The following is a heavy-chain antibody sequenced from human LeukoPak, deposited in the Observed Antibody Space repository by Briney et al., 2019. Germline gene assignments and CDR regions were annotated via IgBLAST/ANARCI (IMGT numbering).Heavy chain of an antibody. CDR2: IKQEGREK. CDR3: ARVIWNCGYLFDY. J-gene: IGHJ4*02. V-gene: IGHV3-7*01. Sequence: GGSLRLSCAASGYTFSSYWMSWVRQAPGKGLEWVANIKQEGREKYYVDSVKGRFTISRDNAKNSLYLQMNSLRAEDTAVYYSARVIWNCGYLFDYWGQGTLVTVSS. D-gene: IGHD1-7*01. CDR1: GYTFSSYW.